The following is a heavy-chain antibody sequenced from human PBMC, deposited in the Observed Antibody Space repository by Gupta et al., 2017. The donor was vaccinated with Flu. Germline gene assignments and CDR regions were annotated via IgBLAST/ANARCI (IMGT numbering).Heavy chain of an antibody. D-gene: IGHD2-2*01. J-gene: IGHJ6*03. Sequence: QMQLVESGGGVVQFGTSLRLSCAAYGFPFRSYGMHWVRQAPGQGLEWVADIASDGSHKDYADSVRGRFTISRDNSKNTLSLEMDSLRGEDTAVYYCAKDGPWTASCPYYCYYMDVWGKGTTVTVSS. V-gene: IGHV3-30*18. CDR3: AKDGPWTASCPYYCYYMDV. CDR1: GFPFRSYG. CDR2: IASDGSHK.